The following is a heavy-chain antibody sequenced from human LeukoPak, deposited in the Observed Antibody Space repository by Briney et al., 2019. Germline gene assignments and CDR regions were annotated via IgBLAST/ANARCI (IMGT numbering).Heavy chain of an antibody. Sequence: PSETLSLTCTVSGGSISSYYWSWIRQPPGKGLEWIGYIYYSGSTNYNPSLKSRVTISVDTSENQFSLKLSSVTAADTAVYYCARTRSSWYAWFDPWGQGTLVTVSS. CDR3: ARTRSSWYAWFDP. D-gene: IGHD6-13*01. CDR2: IYYSGST. CDR1: GGSISSYY. V-gene: IGHV4-59*01. J-gene: IGHJ5*02.